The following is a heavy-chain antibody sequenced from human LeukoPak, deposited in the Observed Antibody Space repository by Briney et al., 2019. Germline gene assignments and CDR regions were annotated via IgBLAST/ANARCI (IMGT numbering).Heavy chain of an antibody. J-gene: IGHJ4*02. Sequence: SETLSVTCTVSGGSISSDYWNCIRQPPGKGLEWIGYIYYSGSTNYNPSLKSRVTVSVDTSKNQFSLKLSSVTAADTAVYYCARVSSSSCVFDFWGQGTLVTVPS. CDR2: IYYSGST. D-gene: IGHD6-6*01. CDR3: ARVSSSSCVFDF. CDR1: GGSISSDY. V-gene: IGHV4-59*01.